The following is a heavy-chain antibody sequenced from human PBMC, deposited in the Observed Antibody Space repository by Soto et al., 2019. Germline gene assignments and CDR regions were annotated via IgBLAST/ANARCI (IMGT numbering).Heavy chain of an antibody. D-gene: IGHD6-19*01. Sequence: ASVKVSCKASGYTFTRSGISWVRQAPGQGLEWMGWISTYNGDTNYAQKFQGRVTITTDTSASTAYMELSSLRSEDTAVYYCARAVAVAADFDYWGQGTLVSVSS. CDR1: GYTFTRSG. V-gene: IGHV1-18*01. CDR3: ARAVAVAADFDY. CDR2: ISTYNGDT. J-gene: IGHJ4*02.